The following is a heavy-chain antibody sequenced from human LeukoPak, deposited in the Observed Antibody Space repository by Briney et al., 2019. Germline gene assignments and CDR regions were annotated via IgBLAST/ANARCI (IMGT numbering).Heavy chain of an antibody. CDR1: GGSISRYY. CDR3: ERGKKWGLYFDY. D-gene: IGHD1-26*01. Sequence: SETLSLTCTVSGGSISRYYGSWIRQPAGKGLEWIGRIYTSGRTNYNPSLKSRVTMSVDTSKNQFSLKLSSVTAADTAVYYCERGKKWGLYFDYWGQGTLVTVSS. J-gene: IGHJ4*02. CDR2: IYTSGRT. V-gene: IGHV4-4*07.